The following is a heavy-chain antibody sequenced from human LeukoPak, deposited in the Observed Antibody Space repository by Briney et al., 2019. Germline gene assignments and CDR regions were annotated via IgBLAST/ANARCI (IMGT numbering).Heavy chain of an antibody. D-gene: IGHD3-10*01. CDR2: MNPNSGNT. CDR1: GYTFTSYD. V-gene: IGHV1-8*01. CDR3: ARDPTWVLWFGELYGERGFDP. Sequence: ASVKVSCKASGYTFTSYDINWVRQATGQGLEWMGWMNPNSGNTGYAQKFQGRVTMTRNTSISTAYMELSSLRSEDTAVYYCARDPTWVLWFGELYGERGFDPWGQGTLVTVSS. J-gene: IGHJ5*02.